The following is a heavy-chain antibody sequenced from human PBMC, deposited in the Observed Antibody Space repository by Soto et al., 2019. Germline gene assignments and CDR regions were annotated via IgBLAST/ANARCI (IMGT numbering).Heavy chain of an antibody. D-gene: IGHD1-1*01. CDR2: IHPSGST. Sequence: SETLSLTCTVYGESFSNYYWSWIRQPPGKGLEWIGEIHPSGSTQYNPSLKSRGTISLDTSKNQFSLNLSSVTAADTAIYYCARGTGLYKTGNYWGQGTLVTVSS. CDR3: ARGTGLYKTGNY. J-gene: IGHJ4*02. CDR1: GESFSNYY. V-gene: IGHV4-34*01.